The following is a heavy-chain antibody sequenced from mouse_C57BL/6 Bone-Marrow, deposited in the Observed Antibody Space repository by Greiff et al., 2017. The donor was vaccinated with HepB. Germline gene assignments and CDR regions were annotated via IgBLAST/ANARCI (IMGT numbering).Heavy chain of an antibody. Sequence: EVQLQQSGPGLVKPSQSLSLTCSVTGYSITSGYYWNWIRQFPGNKLEWMGYISYDGSNNYNPSLKNRISITRDTSKNQFFLKLNSVTTEDTATYYCARETTVVANWYFDVWGTGTTVTVSS. J-gene: IGHJ1*03. CDR1: GYSITSGYY. V-gene: IGHV3-6*01. D-gene: IGHD1-1*01. CDR2: ISYDGSN. CDR3: ARETTVVANWYFDV.